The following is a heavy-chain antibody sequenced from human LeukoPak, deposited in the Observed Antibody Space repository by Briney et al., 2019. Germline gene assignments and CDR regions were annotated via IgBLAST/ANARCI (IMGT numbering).Heavy chain of an antibody. CDR1: GYSFTSYW. D-gene: IGHD6-13*01. J-gene: IGHJ3*02. V-gene: IGHV5-51*01. Sequence: GESLKISCKGSGYSFTSYWIGWVRQMPGKGLEWMGIIYPGDSDTRYSPSFQGQVTISADKSISTAYLQWSSLKASDTAMYYCAIFPIAAAGNDAFDIWGQGTMVTVSS. CDR3: AIFPIAAAGNDAFDI. CDR2: IYPGDSDT.